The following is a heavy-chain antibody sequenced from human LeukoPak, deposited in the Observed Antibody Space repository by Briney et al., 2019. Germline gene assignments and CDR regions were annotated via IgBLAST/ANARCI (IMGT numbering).Heavy chain of an antibody. D-gene: IGHD3-16*01. J-gene: IGHJ4*02. CDR3: ARDVMSYFDY. CDR1: GGSISNYY. Sequence: SETLSLTCTVSGGSISNYYWSWIRQPPGKGLEWIGHIYHSGSTYYNPSLKSRVTISVDRSKNQFSLKLSSVTAADTAVYYCARDVMSYFDYWGQGTLVTVSS. V-gene: IGHV4-59*12. CDR2: IYHSGST.